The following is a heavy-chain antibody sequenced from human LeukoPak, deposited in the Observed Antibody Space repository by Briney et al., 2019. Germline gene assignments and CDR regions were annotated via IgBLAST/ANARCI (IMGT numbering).Heavy chain of an antibody. D-gene: IGHD3-10*01. J-gene: IGHJ5*02. CDR1: GYTFSNYD. CDR2: IDTAGAA. CDR3: ARRLGSGSDSVGVS. Sequence: PGGSLTLSCAVSGYTFSNYDMHWPRQGTGKGLDWVSGIDTAGAAYYPGSVKGRFTISRENAKNSLYLQMTSLRAGDTAVYYSARRLGSGSDSVGVSWGQGTLVTVSS. V-gene: IGHV3-13*01.